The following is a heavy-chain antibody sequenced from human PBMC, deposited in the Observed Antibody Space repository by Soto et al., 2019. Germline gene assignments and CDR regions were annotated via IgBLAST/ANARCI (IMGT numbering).Heavy chain of an antibody. D-gene: IGHD4-17*01. CDR2: IYPGDSDT. V-gene: IGHV5-51*01. CDR3: ARFDYGDSIGYYYYYGMDV. Sequence: GESLKISCKGSGYSFTTYWIGWVRQMPGKGLEWMGIIYPGDSDTRYSPSFQGQVTISADKSISTAYLQWSSLKASDTAMFYCARFDYGDSIGYYYYYGMDVWGQGTTVTVSS. CDR1: GYSFTTYW. J-gene: IGHJ6*02.